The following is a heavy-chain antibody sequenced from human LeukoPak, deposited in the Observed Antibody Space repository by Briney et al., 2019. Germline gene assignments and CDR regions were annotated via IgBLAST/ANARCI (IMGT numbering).Heavy chain of an antibody. V-gene: IGHV4-61*02. CDR3: AREDYYGSGSYYPLLYY. D-gene: IGHD3-10*01. J-gene: IGHJ4*02. CDR2: IYTSGST. Sequence: TLSLTCTVSGGSISSGSYYWSWIRQPAGKGLEWIGRIYTSGSTNYNPSLKSRVTISVDTSKNQFSLKLSSVTAADTAVYYCAREDYYGSGSYYPLLYYWGQGTLVTVSS. CDR1: GGSISSGSYY.